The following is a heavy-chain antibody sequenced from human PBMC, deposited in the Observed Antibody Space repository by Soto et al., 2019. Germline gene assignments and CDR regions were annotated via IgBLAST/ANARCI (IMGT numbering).Heavy chain of an antibody. V-gene: IGHV4-39*01. CDR1: GGSISSSSYY. CDR2: IYYSGST. D-gene: IGHD3-3*01. CDR3: ARQPPILLRLRFLKWLSPGYFDY. J-gene: IGHJ4*02. Sequence: SETLSLTCTVSGGSISSSSYYWGWIRPPPGKVLEWIGSIYYSGSTYYNPSLKSRVTISIDTSKNQFSLKLRSATAADTAVYYCARQPPILLRLRFLKWLSPGYFDYWGQGTLVTVSS.